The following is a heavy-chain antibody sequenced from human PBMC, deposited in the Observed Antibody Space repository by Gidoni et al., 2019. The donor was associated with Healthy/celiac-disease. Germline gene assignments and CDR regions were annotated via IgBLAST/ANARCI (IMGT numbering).Heavy chain of an antibody. D-gene: IGHD4-17*01. J-gene: IGHJ4*02. CDR2: ISYDGSNK. Sequence: QVQLVESGGCVVPPRRSLRLPFAASGFTFSSSAMHWGRQDPGKGLEWVAVISYDGSNKYYADSVKGRFTISRDNSKNTLYLQMNSLRAEDTAVYYCARGGLETTSFFDYWGQGTLVTVSS. CDR3: ARGGLETTSFFDY. CDR1: GFTFSSSA. V-gene: IGHV3-30*16.